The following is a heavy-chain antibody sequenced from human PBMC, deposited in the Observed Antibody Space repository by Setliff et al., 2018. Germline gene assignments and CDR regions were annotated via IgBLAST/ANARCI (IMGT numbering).Heavy chain of an antibody. V-gene: IGHV4-4*07. CDR1: GGSISSYY. D-gene: IGHD2-21*02. J-gene: IGHJ4*02. CDR3: ARDGPLTFCHGDCYFDY. Sequence: SETLSLTCTVSGGSISSYYWSWIRQPAEKGLEWIGRIYTSGSTNYNPSLKSRVTISVDTSKNLFSLELRSVTAADTAVYYCARDGPLTFCHGDCYFDYWGQGTLVTVSS. CDR2: IYTSGST.